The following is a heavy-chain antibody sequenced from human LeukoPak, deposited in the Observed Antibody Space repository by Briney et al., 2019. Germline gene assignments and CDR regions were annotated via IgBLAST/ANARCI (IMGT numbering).Heavy chain of an antibody. Sequence: ASVKVSCKASGYTFTRYYIHWVRQAPGQGLEWMGWISAYNGNTNYAQKLQGRVTMTTDTSTSTAYMELRSLRSDDTAVYYCARSEKLVVVAAIGYWGQGTLVTVSS. J-gene: IGHJ4*02. CDR1: GYTFTRYY. CDR3: ARSEKLVVVAAIGY. V-gene: IGHV1-18*04. CDR2: ISAYNGNT. D-gene: IGHD2-15*01.